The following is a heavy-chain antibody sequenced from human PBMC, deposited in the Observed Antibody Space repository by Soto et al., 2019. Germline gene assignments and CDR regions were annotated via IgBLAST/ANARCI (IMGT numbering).Heavy chain of an antibody. V-gene: IGHV4-31*03. CDR3: ARGSSGYSYGYFDY. Sequence: QVQLQESGPGLVKPSQTLSLTCTVSGGSISSGGYYWSWIRQHPGKGLEWIGYIYYSGSTYYNPSLKSRVTISVDTSKNQFALKLSSVTAADTAVYYCARGSSGYSYGYFDYWGQGTLVTVSS. CDR1: GGSISSGGYY. J-gene: IGHJ4*02. D-gene: IGHD5-18*01. CDR2: IYYSGST.